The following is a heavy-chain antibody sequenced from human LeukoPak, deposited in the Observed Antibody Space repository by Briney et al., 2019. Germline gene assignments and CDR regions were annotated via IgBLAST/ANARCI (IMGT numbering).Heavy chain of an antibody. V-gene: IGHV3-30-3*01. J-gene: IGHJ5*02. CDR3: ARAAAVSGAFRDNWFDP. CDR2: IANDESNE. Sequence: PGGSLRLSCVPSGFTFRRYDMHWVRQAPGKGLEWVAVIANDESNEIYADSVKGRFTISRDNSKNTLYLQMNSLRDEDTAVYYCARAAAVSGAFRDNWFDPWGQGTLVTVSS. CDR1: GFTFRRYD. D-gene: IGHD6-13*01.